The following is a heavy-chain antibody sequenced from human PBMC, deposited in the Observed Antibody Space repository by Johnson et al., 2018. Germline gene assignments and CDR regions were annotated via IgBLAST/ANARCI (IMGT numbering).Heavy chain of an antibody. J-gene: IGHJ3*02. CDR3: ARTSGTLDAFDI. CDR2: ISYDGSNK. V-gene: IGHV3-30*03. Sequence: QVQLVESGGGVVQPGRSLRLSCAASGFTFSSYGMHWVRQAPGKGLEWVAVISYDGSNKYYADSVTGRFTISRDNSKNTLYLQMNSLRAEDTAVYYCARTSGTLDAFDIWGQGTMVTVSS. D-gene: IGHD1-1*01. CDR1: GFTFSSYG.